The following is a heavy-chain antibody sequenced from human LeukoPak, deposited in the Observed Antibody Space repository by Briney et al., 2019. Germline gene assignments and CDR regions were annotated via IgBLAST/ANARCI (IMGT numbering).Heavy chain of an antibody. CDR1: GGSFSGYY. CDR3: ARRPYGGYATSNWFDP. V-gene: IGHV4-34*01. Sequence: SETLSLTCAVYGGSFSGYYWSWIRQPPGKGLEWIGEINHSGSTNYNPSLKSRVTISVDTSKNQFSLKLSSVTAADTAVYYCARRPYGGYATSNWFDPWGQGTLVTVSS. CDR2: INHSGST. J-gene: IGHJ5*02. D-gene: IGHD5-12*01.